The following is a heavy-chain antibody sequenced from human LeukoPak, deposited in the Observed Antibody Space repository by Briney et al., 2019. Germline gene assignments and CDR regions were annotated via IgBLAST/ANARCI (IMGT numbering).Heavy chain of an antibody. CDR2: IKHDGSEQ. Sequence: GGSLGLSCAASGFIFTPNRMNWVRQAPGKGLEWVANIKHDGSEQIYVDSVKGRFTISRDNAKDSVYLQMNSLRAEDTAVYYCTRGLGEHGGVSDRWGQGTLVIVS. J-gene: IGHJ5*02. CDR3: TRGLGEHGGVSDR. V-gene: IGHV3-7*01. D-gene: IGHD3-16*01. CDR1: GFIFTPNR.